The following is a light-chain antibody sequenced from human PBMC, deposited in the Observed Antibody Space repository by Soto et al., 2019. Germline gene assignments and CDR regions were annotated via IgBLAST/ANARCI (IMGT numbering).Light chain of an antibody. CDR3: CSHADKNTPV. CDR2: EVS. J-gene: IGLJ1*01. V-gene: IGLV2-11*01. CDR1: SSDVGRYNI. Sequence: QSVLTQPRSVSGSPGQSVTISCTGTSSDVGRYNIVSWYQQHPGKVPKLIIYEVSKRSSGVPDRFSGSKSGNTASLIISGLQVEDEADYYCCSHADKNTPVFGTGTKLTVL.